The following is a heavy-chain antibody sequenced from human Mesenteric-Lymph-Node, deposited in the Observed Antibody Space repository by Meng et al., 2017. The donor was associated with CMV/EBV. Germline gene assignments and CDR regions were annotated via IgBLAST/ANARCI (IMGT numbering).Heavy chain of an antibody. CDR2: ISASGGT. D-gene: IGHD2-2*01. CDR1: GGSFSGYY. CDR3: ARGGNEDVVVEPAFFFDS. V-gene: IGHV4-34*01. Sequence: SETLSLTCAVYGGSFSGYYWSWIRQSPGKGLEWIGEISASGGTYSNWSLKSRVSLSIDTSKNQFSLRMSSVTAADTAIYCCARGGNEDVVVEPAFFFDSWGQGALVTVSS. J-gene: IGHJ4*02.